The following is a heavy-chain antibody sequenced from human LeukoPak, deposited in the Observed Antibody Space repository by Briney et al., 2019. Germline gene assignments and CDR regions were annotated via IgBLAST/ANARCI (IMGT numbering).Heavy chain of an antibody. Sequence: PGGSLRLSCAASGFTFSSYGMHWVRQAPGKGLEWVAFIRYDGSNKYYADSVKGRFTISRDNSKNTLYLQMNSLRAEDTAVYYCARDYHGVENYFDYWGQGTLVTVSS. CDR2: IRYDGSNK. CDR3: ARDYHGVENYFDY. V-gene: IGHV3-30*02. CDR1: GFTFSSYG. J-gene: IGHJ4*02. D-gene: IGHD2-2*01.